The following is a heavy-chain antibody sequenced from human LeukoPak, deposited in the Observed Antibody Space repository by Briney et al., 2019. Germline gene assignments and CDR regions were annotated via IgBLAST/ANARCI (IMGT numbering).Heavy chain of an antibody. Sequence: ASVKVSCKASGYTFTDYYMHWVRQGPGQRLEWMGWINPKNGGTTYAQKFQGRVTMTGDTSLSTAYMELSRLTSDDTAVYYCARDAYNGYEYHDWLDPWGPGTVVTVSS. J-gene: IGHJ5*02. D-gene: IGHD5-12*01. V-gene: IGHV1-2*02. CDR1: GYTFTDYY. CDR3: ARDAYNGYEYHDWLDP. CDR2: INPKNGGT.